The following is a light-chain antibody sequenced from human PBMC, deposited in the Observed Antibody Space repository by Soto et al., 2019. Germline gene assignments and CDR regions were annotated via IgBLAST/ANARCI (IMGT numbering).Light chain of an antibody. V-gene: IGKV1-5*01. CDR2: DAS. CDR1: QSISSW. J-gene: IGKJ1*01. Sequence: DIQMTPSPSTLSASVGDRVTITCRASQSISSWLAWYQQKAGKAPKLLIYDASSLESGVPSRFSGSGSGTEFTLTIISLQPDDFATYYCQQYNSDPWTFGQGTKVEIK. CDR3: QQYNSDPWT.